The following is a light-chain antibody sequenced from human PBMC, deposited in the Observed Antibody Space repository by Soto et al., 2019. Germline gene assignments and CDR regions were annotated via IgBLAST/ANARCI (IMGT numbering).Light chain of an antibody. Sequence: EIVMTQSPATLSVSPGERATLSCRASQSISSNLAWYQQKPGQAPRLLIYAASTRPTGIPSRFSGSGSGTDFTLTISCLQSEDFATYYCQQYYSYPRTFGPGTKVDIK. CDR3: QQYYSYPRT. CDR2: AAS. J-gene: IGKJ3*01. CDR1: QSISSN. V-gene: IGKV3-15*01.